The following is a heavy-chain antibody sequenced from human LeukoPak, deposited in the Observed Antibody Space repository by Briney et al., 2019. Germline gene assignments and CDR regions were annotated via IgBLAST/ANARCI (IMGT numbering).Heavy chain of an antibody. J-gene: IGHJ4*02. Sequence: PGGSLRLSCAASGFTFRSYDMLCLRQATGKGRECVSDICTAGDTYYPGSVKGRFTIYRENDKNSLYLQMNSLRAGDTAVYYCARPRGGQQWLPHFDYWGQGTLVTVSS. CDR1: GFTFRSYD. V-gene: IGHV3-13*01. CDR2: ICTAGDT. D-gene: IGHD6-19*01. CDR3: ARPRGGQQWLPHFDY.